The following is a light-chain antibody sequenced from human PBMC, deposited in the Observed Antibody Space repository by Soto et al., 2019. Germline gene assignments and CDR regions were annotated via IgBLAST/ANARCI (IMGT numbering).Light chain of an antibody. CDR3: QQYSDYPPYT. Sequence: DIQMTQSPSTLSTSVGDRATITCRASQSISIWLAWYQQKPGKAPKLLIYKASTLESGVPSSFSGSGSGTEFTLTISSLQPDDFATYYCQQYSDYPPYTFGQGTKVE. V-gene: IGKV1-5*03. CDR1: QSISIW. J-gene: IGKJ2*01. CDR2: KAS.